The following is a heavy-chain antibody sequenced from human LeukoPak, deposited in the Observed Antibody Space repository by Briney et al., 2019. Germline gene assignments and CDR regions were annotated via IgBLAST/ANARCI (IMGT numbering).Heavy chain of an antibody. CDR1: GFTFDDYT. J-gene: IGHJ4*02. CDR2: ISWDGGST. V-gene: IGHV3-43*01. CDR3: AKDTSGRGRPRQWLVLGIDY. D-gene: IGHD6-19*01. Sequence: GGSLRLSCAASGFTFDDYTMHWVRQAPGRGLEWLSLISWDGGSTYYADSVKGRFTISRDNSKNSLYLQMNSLRTEDTALYYCAKDTSGRGRPRQWLVLGIDYWGQGTLVTVSS.